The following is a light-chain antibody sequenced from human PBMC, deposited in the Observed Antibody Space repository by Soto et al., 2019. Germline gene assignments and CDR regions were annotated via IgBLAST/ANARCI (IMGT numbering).Light chain of an antibody. CDR2: WAS. CDR3: QQYFRPPQT. CDR1: QSILHSSNNKNY. V-gene: IGKV4-1*01. Sequence: DIVMTQSPDSLAVSLGERATINCKSNQSILHSSNNKNYLAWYRQTPGQPPKLLIYWASTRESGVPERFSGSGSGTDFTLTISSLQAEDVAIYYCQQYFRPPQTFGQGTTVEIK. J-gene: IGKJ1*01.